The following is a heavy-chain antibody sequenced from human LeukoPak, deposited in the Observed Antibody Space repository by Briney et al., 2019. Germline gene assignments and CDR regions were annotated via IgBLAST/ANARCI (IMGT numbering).Heavy chain of an antibody. J-gene: IGHJ4*02. CDR3: ARQTVRPKEWEPQGDFDY. D-gene: IGHD1-26*01. V-gene: IGHV4-39*01. Sequence: SETLSLTCTVSGGSISSSSYYWGWIRQPPGKGLEWIGSIYYSGSTYYNPSLKSRVTISVDTSKNQFSLKLSSVTAADTAVYYCARQTVRPKEWEPQGDFDYWGREPWSPSPQ. CDR2: IYYSGST. CDR1: GGSISSSSYY.